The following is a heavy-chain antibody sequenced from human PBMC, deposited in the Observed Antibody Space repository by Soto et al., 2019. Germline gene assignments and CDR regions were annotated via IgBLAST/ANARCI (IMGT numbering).Heavy chain of an antibody. D-gene: IGHD3-10*01. CDR1: GGSISSYY. J-gene: IGHJ2*01. CDR2: VYHSGNT. Sequence: SETLSLTCTVSGGSISSYYWSWIRQPPGKGLEWIGSVYHSGNTYYNPSLKSRVTISLDTSRNQMSLQLSSVTAADTALYYCAREVRSLDWYFDLWGRGTLVTVSS. V-gene: IGHV4-38-2*02. CDR3: AREVRSLDWYFDL.